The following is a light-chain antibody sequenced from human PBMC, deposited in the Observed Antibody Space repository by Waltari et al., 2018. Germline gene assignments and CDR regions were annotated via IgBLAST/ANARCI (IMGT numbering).Light chain of an antibody. CDR1: QSISTW. CDR2: KAS. Sequence: DIQMTPSPSTLSASVGDRVTITCRASQSISTWLAWYQQIPGEAPKLLIYKASSLESGVPSRFSGSGSGTEFTLTISSLRPDDFATYYCQQYNESPYTFGQGTKLEIK. J-gene: IGKJ2*01. V-gene: IGKV1-5*03. CDR3: QQYNESPYT.